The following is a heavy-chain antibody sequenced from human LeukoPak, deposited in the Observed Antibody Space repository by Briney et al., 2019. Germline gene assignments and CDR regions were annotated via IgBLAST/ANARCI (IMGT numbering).Heavy chain of an antibody. CDR1: GFTFSSYE. Sequence: HSGGSLRLSCAASGFTFSSYEMNWVRQAPGKGLEWVSYISSSGSTIYYADSVKGRFTISRDNAKNTLHLQMNSLRAEDTAVYYCARGGYYGSGRYYFDSWGQGTLVTVSS. D-gene: IGHD3-3*01. CDR2: ISSSGSTI. V-gene: IGHV3-48*03. J-gene: IGHJ4*02. CDR3: ARGGYYGSGRYYFDS.